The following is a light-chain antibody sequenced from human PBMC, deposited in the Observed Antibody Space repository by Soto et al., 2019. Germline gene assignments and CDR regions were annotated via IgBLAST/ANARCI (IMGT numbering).Light chain of an antibody. V-gene: IGLV2-23*02. CDR3: CSYAGSSTEV. Sequence: QSALTPPASVSGSPGQSITISCTGTSSDVGSYNLVSWYQQHPGKAPKLMIYEVSKRPSGVSNRFSGSKSGNTASLKISGLQAEDEADYYCCSYAGSSTEVFGTGTKLTVL. CDR2: EVS. J-gene: IGLJ1*01. CDR1: SSDVGSYNL.